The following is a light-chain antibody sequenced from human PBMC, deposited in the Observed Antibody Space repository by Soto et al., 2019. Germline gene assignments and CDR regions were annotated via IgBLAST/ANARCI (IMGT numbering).Light chain of an antibody. J-gene: IGKJ4*01. CDR1: QSVSSSY. CDR3: QQYGSSPLT. V-gene: IGKV3-20*01. Sequence: DTVLTQSPGTLSLSPGERATLSCRASQSVSSSYLAWYQQKPGQAPRLLIYGASIRATGIPDRFSGSGSGTDFTLTISRLEPADFAVYYCQQYGSSPLTFGGGTKVEIK. CDR2: GAS.